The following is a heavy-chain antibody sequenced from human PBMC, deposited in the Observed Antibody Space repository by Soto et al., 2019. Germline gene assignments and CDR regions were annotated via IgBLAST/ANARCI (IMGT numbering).Heavy chain of an antibody. CDR2: IYYSGRT. D-gene: IGHD3-10*01. CDR3: EGDPTIGFGDFV. CDR1: GGSVSSGPYS. J-gene: IGHJ4*02. Sequence: QVQLQESGPGLVKPSETLSLTCTVSGGSVSSGPYSWSWIRQSPGKGLEWIGSIYYSGRTNYNPSLKSRVTISVHTSKHEFSLNLSSVTAADTAVYYCEGDPTIGFGDFVWGQGTLVTVSS. V-gene: IGHV4-61*01.